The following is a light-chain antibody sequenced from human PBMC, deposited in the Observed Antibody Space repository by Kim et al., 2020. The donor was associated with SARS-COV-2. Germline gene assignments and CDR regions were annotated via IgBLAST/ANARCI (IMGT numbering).Light chain of an antibody. CDR2: GAS. Sequence: SRGDRAALACRGGQSVSSGCLAGYQRRPGRPARVLIDGASSRATGMPDRFSGSGSGTDFTVTITRLEPEDFAVYCCQQYGSSITFGQGTRLEIK. CDR3: QQYGSSIT. V-gene: IGKV3-20*01. CDR1: QSVSSGC. J-gene: IGKJ5*01.